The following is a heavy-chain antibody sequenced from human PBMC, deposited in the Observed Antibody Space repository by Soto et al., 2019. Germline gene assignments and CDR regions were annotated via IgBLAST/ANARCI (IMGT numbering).Heavy chain of an antibody. D-gene: IGHD3-22*01. J-gene: IGHJ4*02. CDR1: GFTFSGYA. CDR2: ISGSGGST. V-gene: IGHV3-23*01. Sequence: PGGSLRLSCAASGFTFSGYALHWVRQAPGKGLEWVSAISGSGGSTYYADSVKGRFTISRDNSKNTLYLQMNSLRAEDTAVYYCAKVWRDRFFDSSGYYGYWGQGTLVXVSS. CDR3: AKVWRDRFFDSSGYYGY.